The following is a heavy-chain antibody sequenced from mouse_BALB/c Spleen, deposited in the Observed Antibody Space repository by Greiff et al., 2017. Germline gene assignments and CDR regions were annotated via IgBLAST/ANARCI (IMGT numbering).Heavy chain of an antibody. CDR1: GYTFSSYW. J-gene: IGHJ3*01. CDR2: ILPGSGST. D-gene: IGHD1-1*01. CDR3: ARRRFTTASFAY. Sequence: VKLVESGAELMKPGASVKISCKATGYTFSSYWIEWVKQRPGHGLEWIGEILPGSGSTNYNEKFKGKATFTADTSSNTAYMQLSSLTSEDSAVYYCARRRFTTASFAYWGQGTLVTVSA. V-gene: IGHV1-9*01.